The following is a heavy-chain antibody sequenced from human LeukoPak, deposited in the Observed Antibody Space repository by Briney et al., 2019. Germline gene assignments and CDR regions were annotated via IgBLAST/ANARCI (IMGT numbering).Heavy chain of an antibody. CDR1: GFTFSSYD. D-gene: IGHD6-19*01. V-gene: IGHV3-23*01. CDR3: AKTTTGYSSGRYPGWPVDY. Sequence: GGSLRLSCAASGFTFSSYDVSWVRQAPGKGLEWVSAISGSGGGTYYADSVKGRFTIPRDNSKNTLYLQMSSLSTEDTAVYYCAKTTTGYSSGRYPGWPVDYWGQGTLVSVSS. J-gene: IGHJ4*02. CDR2: ISGSGGGT.